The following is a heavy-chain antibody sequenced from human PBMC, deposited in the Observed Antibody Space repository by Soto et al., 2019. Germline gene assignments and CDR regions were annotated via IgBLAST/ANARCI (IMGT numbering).Heavy chain of an antibody. CDR1: GFTFSDSY. Sequence: QVQLVESGGGLVKPGGSLRLSCGASGFTFSDSYMSWIRQAPGKGLEWISYITFSGNTVYYADSLEGRFTISRDNAKNSLYLQMNRLRAEDTAVYYCARVSWREKYGMDVWGQGTTVTVSS. J-gene: IGHJ6*02. CDR2: ITFSGNTV. CDR3: ARVSWREKYGMDV. V-gene: IGHV3-11*01.